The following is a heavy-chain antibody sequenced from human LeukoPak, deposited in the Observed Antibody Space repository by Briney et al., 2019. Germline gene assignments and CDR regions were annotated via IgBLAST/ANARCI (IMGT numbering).Heavy chain of an antibody. CDR1: GFTFSSHN. V-gene: IGHV3-21*04. D-gene: IGHD1-1*01. Sequence: PGGSLRLSCAASGFTFSSHNMNWVRQAPGKGLEWVASISSTRSYIFYADSVKGRFTISRDNAKNSLFLQMNSLRAEDTAVYYCAKDRGQYTPGAFDIWGQGTMVTVSS. J-gene: IGHJ3*02. CDR2: ISSTRSYI. CDR3: AKDRGQYTPGAFDI.